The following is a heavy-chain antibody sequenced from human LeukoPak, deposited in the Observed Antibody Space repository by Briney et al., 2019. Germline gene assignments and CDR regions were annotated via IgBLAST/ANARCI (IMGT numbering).Heavy chain of an antibody. J-gene: IGHJ4*02. D-gene: IGHD4-17*01. Sequence: GGSLRLSCAASGFTYSSYDMHWVRQATGKGQEWVSAIGTAGDPYYPGSVKGRFTISRENAKNSLYLQMNSLRAGDTAVYYCARALGSNGDYYFDYWGQGTLVTVSS. CDR2: IGTAGDP. V-gene: IGHV3-13*05. CDR1: GFTYSSYD. CDR3: ARALGSNGDYYFDY.